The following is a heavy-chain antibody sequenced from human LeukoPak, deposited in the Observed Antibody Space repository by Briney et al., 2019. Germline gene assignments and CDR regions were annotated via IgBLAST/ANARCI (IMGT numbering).Heavy chain of an antibody. Sequence: GGSLRLSCAASGFTLSPYTTAWVRQAPGKGLEWVSSVSRNSNYIYYADSVKGRFTISRDNSKNTLFLQMNSLRAEDTAVYYCARGNYYGSGCDFWGQGSLVTVSS. J-gene: IGHJ4*02. D-gene: IGHD3-10*01. CDR2: VSRNSNYI. V-gene: IGHV3-21*01. CDR1: GFTLSPYT. CDR3: ARGNYYGSGCDF.